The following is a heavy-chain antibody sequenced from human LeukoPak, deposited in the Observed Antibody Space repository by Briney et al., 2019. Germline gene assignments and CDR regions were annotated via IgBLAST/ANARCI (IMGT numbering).Heavy chain of an antibody. Sequence: GGPLRFSCAASGFTFSRYWMHWVRQAPGKRLVWVSRINSDGSSTSYADSVKGRFTSSRDIAKNTLYLQINILRAEDTAVYYCAGDLGWDDVFDIWGQGTMVTVSS. V-gene: IGHV3-74*01. J-gene: IGHJ3*02. CDR3: AGDLGWDDVFDI. CDR1: GFTFSRYW. D-gene: IGHD1-26*01. CDR2: INSDGSST.